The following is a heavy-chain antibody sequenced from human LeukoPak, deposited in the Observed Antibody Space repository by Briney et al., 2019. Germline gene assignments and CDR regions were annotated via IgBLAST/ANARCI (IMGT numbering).Heavy chain of an antibody. V-gene: IGHV5-10-1*01. J-gene: IGHJ5*02. Sequence: ESRQISCKGSGYSFTSYWISWVHQMPGKGLEWMGRIDPSDSYTNYSPSFQGHVTISADKSSSTAYLQWSSLKASDTAMYYCAREYCSGGSCYPHPWGQGALVSDSS. CDR1: GYSFTSYW. CDR2: IDPSDSYT. CDR3: AREYCSGGSCYPHP. D-gene: IGHD2-15*01.